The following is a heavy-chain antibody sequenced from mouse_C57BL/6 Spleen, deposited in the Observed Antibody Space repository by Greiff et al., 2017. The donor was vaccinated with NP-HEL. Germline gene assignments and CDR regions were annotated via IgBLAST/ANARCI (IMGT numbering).Heavy chain of an antibody. J-gene: IGHJ1*03. V-gene: IGHV1-18*01. Sequence: EVQLQESGPELVKPGASVKIPCKASGYTFTDYNMDWVKQSHGKSLEWIGDINPNNGGTIYNQKFKGKATLTVDKSSSTAYMELRSLTSEDTAVYYCARSITTVVARSYWYFDVWGTGTTVTVSS. CDR2: INPNNGGT. D-gene: IGHD1-1*01. CDR1: GYTFTDYN. CDR3: ARSITTVVARSYWYFDV.